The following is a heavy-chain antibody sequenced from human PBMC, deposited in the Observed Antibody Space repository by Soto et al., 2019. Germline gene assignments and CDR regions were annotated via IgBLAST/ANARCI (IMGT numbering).Heavy chain of an antibody. V-gene: IGHV4-4*02. CDR3: ARGTNDYSNSYYFDY. J-gene: IGHJ4*02. CDR2: IYHVGFT. D-gene: IGHD4-4*01. Sequence: SETLSLTCGVSGASVSSSHWWTWVRQPPGKGLEWIGEIYHVGFTCYNPSLKSRVIMSMDKSRNQFSLKMSSVTAADTAVYYCARGTNDYSNSYYFDYWGQGTLVTVSS. CDR1: GASVSSSHW.